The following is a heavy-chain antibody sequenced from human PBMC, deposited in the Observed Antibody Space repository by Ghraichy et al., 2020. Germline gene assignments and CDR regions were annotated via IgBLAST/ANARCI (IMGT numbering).Heavy chain of an antibody. CDR3: AKGGDYSSQTWFDP. J-gene: IGHJ5*02. D-gene: IGHD4-11*01. V-gene: IGHV3-23*01. Sequence: GGSLRLSCAASGFTFSSYAMSWVRQAPGKGLEWVSAISGSGGSTYYADSVKGRFTISRDNSKNTLYLQMNSIRAEDTAVYYCAKGGDYSSQTWFDPWGQGTLVTVSS. CDR2: ISGSGGST. CDR1: GFTFSSYA.